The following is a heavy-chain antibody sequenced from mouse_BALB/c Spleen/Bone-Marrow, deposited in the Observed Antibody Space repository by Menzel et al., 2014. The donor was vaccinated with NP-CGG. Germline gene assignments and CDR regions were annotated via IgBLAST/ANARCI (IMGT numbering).Heavy chain of an antibody. D-gene: IGHD1-1*01. Sequence: EVQLVESGPDLVKPSQSLSLTCTVTGYSITSGYSCHWIRQFPGNKLEWMGYIHYSGSTNYNPSLKSRISITRDTSKNQFFLQLNSVTTEDTATYYCASSTTVVADGYFDVWGAGTTVTVSS. CDR3: ASSTTVVADGYFDV. V-gene: IGHV3-1*02. CDR2: IHYSGST. J-gene: IGHJ1*01. CDR1: GYSITSGYS.